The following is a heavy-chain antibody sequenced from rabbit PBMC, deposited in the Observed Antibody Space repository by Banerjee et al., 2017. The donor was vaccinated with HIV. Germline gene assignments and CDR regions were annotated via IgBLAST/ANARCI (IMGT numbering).Heavy chain of an antibody. Sequence: QSLEESGGDLVKPGASLTLTCTASGFSFSSYWMSWVRQAPGKGLEWIACIYTGSSGSTYYASWAKGRFTITRSTSLNTVTLQLNSLTAADTATYFCARGTGGAGDGLNLWGQGTLVTVS. CDR2: IYTGSSGST. V-gene: IGHV1S40*01. CDR3: ARGTGGAGDGLNL. CDR1: GFSFSSYW. J-gene: IGHJ4*01. D-gene: IGHD4-2*01.